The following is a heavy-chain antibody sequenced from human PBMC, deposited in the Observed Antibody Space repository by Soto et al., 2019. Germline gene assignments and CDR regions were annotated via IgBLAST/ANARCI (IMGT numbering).Heavy chain of an antibody. D-gene: IGHD3-10*01. CDR1: GGSISSGGYY. CDR2: IYYSGST. CDR3: ARDGPYGSGKDYYYYGMDV. Sequence: SETLSLTCAVSGGSISSGGYYWSWIRQHPWKGLEWIGYIYYSGSTYYNPSLKSRVTISVDTSKNQFSLRLSSVTAADTAVYYCARDGPYGSGKDYYYYGMDVWGQGXTVTVYS. J-gene: IGHJ6*02. V-gene: IGHV4-31*11.